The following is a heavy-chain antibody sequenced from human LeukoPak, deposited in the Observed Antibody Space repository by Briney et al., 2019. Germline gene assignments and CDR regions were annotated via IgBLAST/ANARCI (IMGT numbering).Heavy chain of an antibody. CDR2: IIPIYNTA. V-gene: IGHV1-69*05. CDR3: ARDPPSSYGISGGEYC. Sequence: SVKVSCKASGGTLNTYALSWVRQAPGQGLEWMGGIIPIYNTANYAQKFQGRVTVTTDESTSTVYMELSSLRSEDTAVYYCARDPPSSYGISGGEYCWGHGTLVTVSS. CDR1: GGTLNTYA. D-gene: IGHD3-10*01. J-gene: IGHJ4*01.